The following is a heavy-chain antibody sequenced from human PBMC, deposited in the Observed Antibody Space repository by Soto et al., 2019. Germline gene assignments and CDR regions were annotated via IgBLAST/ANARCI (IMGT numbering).Heavy chain of an antibody. D-gene: IGHD1-26*01. CDR3: ARGWYSGSYYEKFDY. CDR2: IIPIFGTA. Sequence: SVKVSCKASGGTFSSYAISWVRQAPGQGLEWMGGIIPIFGTANYAQKFQGRVTITADESTSTAYMELSSLRSEDTAVYYCARGWYSGSYYEKFDYWGQGTLVTVSS. J-gene: IGHJ4*02. V-gene: IGHV1-69*13. CDR1: GGTFSSYA.